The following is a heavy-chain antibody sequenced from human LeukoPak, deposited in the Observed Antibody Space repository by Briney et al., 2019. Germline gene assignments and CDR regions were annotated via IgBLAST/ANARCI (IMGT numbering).Heavy chain of an antibody. J-gene: IGHJ4*02. V-gene: IGHV3-15*04. D-gene: IGHD3-10*01. Sequence: GGSLRLSCAASGFIFSDAWMSWVRQIPGKGLEWVGRIESKTDGGTTDYAAPVKGRFTISRDDSTNTLYLQMNSLKSEDTAVYYCTTYGSGRKFDYWGQGILVIVSS. CDR3: TTYGSGRKFDY. CDR2: IESKTDGGTT. CDR1: GFIFSDAW.